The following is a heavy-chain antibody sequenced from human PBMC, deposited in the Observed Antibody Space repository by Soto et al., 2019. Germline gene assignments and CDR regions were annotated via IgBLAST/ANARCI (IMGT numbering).Heavy chain of an antibody. CDR3: TTALKQWLVRGAFDI. J-gene: IGHJ3*02. CDR1: GFTFSNAW. V-gene: IGHV3-15*01. D-gene: IGHD6-19*01. CDR2: IKSKTDGGTT. Sequence: EVQLVESGGGLVKPGGSLRLSCAASGFTFSNAWMSWVRQAPGKGLEWVGRIKSKTDGGTTDYAAPVKGRFTISRDDSKNTLHLQMNSLKTEDTAVYYCTTALKQWLVRGAFDIWGQGTMVTVSS.